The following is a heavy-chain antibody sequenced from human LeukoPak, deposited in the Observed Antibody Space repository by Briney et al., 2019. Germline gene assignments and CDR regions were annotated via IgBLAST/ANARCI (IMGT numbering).Heavy chain of an antibody. J-gene: IGHJ4*02. V-gene: IGHV4-34*01. Sequence: SSETLSLTCAVYGGSFSGYYWSWIRQPPGKGLEWIGEIYHSGSTNYNPSLKSRVTISVDTSKNQFSLKLSSVTAADTAVYYCARGFATMVRGVVLDFWGQGTLVTVSS. CDR3: ARGFATMVRGVVLDF. D-gene: IGHD3-10*01. CDR2: IYHSGST. CDR1: GGSFSGYY.